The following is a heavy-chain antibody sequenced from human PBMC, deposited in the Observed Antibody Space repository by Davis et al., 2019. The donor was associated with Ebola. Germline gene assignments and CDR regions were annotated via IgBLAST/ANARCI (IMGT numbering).Heavy chain of an antibody. Sequence: GESLKISCAASGFTFNNYWMSWVRQAPGMGLEWVANTRPDGSEKYYVDSVKGRFTISRDNAKNSLYLQMNSLRAEDTAVYYCAKDYDSSGYYLLYYYYGMDVWGQGTTVTVSS. J-gene: IGHJ6*02. CDR3: AKDYDSSGYYLLYYYYGMDV. D-gene: IGHD3-22*01. V-gene: IGHV3-7*03. CDR2: TRPDGSEK. CDR1: GFTFNNYW.